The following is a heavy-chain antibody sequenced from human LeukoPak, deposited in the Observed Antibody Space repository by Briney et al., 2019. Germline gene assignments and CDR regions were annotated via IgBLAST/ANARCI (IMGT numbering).Heavy chain of an antibody. J-gene: IGHJ4*02. Sequence: GGSLRLSCAASGFTFYDYTMHWVRQAPGKGLEWVSVISWDGGSTYYADSVKGRFTISRDNSKNSVYLQMNSLRTEDTALYYCAKGKNTGSYLSHVDYWGQGTLVTVSS. CDR2: ISWDGGST. V-gene: IGHV3-43*01. CDR1: GFTFYDYT. CDR3: AKGKNTGSYLSHVDY. D-gene: IGHD3-10*01.